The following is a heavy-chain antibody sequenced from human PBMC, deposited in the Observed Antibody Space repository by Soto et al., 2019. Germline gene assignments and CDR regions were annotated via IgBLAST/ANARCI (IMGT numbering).Heavy chain of an antibody. CDR3: PRCWYYYDRSSSFSGDAFDL. D-gene: IGHD3-22*01. CDR2: ISSDGSST. V-gene: IGHV3-74*01. Sequence: EVQLVESGGGLVQPGGSLRLSCEASAFTFSSYWMHWVRQGPGKELVWVSRISSDGSSTNYADSVTGRFTISRDNAKDTLYLQMNSLRAEDTAVYYCPRCWYYYDRSSSFSGDAFDLWGNGTMVNVSS. J-gene: IGHJ3*01. CDR1: AFTFSSYW.